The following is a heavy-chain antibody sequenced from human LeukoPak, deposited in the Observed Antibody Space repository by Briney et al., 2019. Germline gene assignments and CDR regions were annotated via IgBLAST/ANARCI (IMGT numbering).Heavy chain of an antibody. CDR2: INHSGST. Sequence: PSETLSLTCAVYGGSFSGYYWSWIRQPPGKGLEWIGEINHSGSTNYNPSLKSRVTISVDTSKNQFSLKLSSVTAADTAVYYCARGASSGWYFRFDYWGQGTLVTVSS. D-gene: IGHD6-19*01. CDR1: GGSFSGYY. CDR3: ARGASSGWYFRFDY. V-gene: IGHV4-34*01. J-gene: IGHJ4*02.